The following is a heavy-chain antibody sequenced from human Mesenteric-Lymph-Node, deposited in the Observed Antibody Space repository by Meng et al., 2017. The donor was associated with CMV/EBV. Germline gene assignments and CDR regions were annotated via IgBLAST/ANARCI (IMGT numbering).Heavy chain of an antibody. CDR2: ISYDGSNK. D-gene: IGHD3-22*01. V-gene: IGHV3-30*04. CDR3: ARDHYYDSSGYLDY. Sequence: ASGFPFSSYSMHWVRQAPGKGLEWVAVISYDGSNKYYADSVKGRFTISRDNSKNTLYLQMNSLRAEDTAVYYCARDHYYDSSGYLDYWGQGTLVTVSS. CDR1: GFPFSSYS. J-gene: IGHJ4*02.